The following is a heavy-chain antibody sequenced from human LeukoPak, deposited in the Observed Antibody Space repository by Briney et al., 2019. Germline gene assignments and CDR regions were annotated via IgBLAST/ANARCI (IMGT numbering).Heavy chain of an antibody. CDR3: ARGYSSSWND. Sequence: PGGSLRLSCAASGFTFSSYAMSWVRQAPGKGLEWVSAISGSGGSTYYADSVKGRSTISRDNAKNSLYLQMNSLRAEDTAVYYCARGYSSSWNDWGQGTLVTVSS. CDR1: GFTFSSYA. CDR2: ISGSGGST. D-gene: IGHD6-13*01. V-gene: IGHV3-23*01. J-gene: IGHJ4*02.